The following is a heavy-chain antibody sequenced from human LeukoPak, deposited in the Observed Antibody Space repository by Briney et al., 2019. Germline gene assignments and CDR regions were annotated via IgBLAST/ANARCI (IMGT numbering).Heavy chain of an antibody. CDR3: ARVASSSRVDP. D-gene: IGHD6-13*01. J-gene: IGHJ5*02. CDR1: GYSISSGYY. V-gene: IGHV4-38-2*02. Sequence: SETLSLTCTVSGYSISSGYYWGWIRQPPGKGLEWIGSIYHSGSTYYNPSLKSRVTISVDTSKNQFSLKLSSVTAADTAVYYCARVASSSRVDPWDQGTLVTVSS. CDR2: IYHSGST.